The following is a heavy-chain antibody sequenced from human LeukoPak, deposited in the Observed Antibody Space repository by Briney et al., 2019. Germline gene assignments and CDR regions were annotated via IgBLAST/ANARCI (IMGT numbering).Heavy chain of an antibody. V-gene: IGHV4-38-2*02. J-gene: IGHJ1*01. Sequence: SETLSLTCTVSGYSISSGYYWGWIRQPPGKGLEWIGSIYHSGSTNYNPSLKSRVTISVDTSKNQFSLKLTSVSAADTAVYYCASITAAGYSQHWGQGTLVTVSS. CDR1: GYSISSGYY. CDR3: ASITAAGYSQH. D-gene: IGHD6-6*01. CDR2: IYHSGST.